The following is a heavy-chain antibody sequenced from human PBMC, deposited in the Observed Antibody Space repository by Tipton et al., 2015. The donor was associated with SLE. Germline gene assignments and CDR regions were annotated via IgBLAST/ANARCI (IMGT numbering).Heavy chain of an antibody. D-gene: IGHD3-3*01. J-gene: IGHJ5*02. CDR3: ARGDYDFWSGFPTNWFDP. V-gene: IGHV4-4*07. Sequence: TLSLTCIVSGGSISTNYWSWIRQPAGKGLEWVGRVYSSGSTDYNPYLKSRLTISVDSSKNQFSLKMTSVTAADTAVYFCARGDYDFWSGFPTNWFDPWGQGTLVTVSS. CDR2: VYSSGST. CDR1: GGSISTNY.